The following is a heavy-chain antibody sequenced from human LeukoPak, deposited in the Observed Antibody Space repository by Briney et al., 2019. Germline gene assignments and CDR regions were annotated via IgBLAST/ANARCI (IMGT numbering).Heavy chain of an antibody. Sequence: ASVKVSCKASGYTFTSYYMHWVRQAPGQGLEWVGIINPSGGSTSYAQKFQGRVTMTRDTSTSTVYMELSSLRSEDTAVYYCAREVGGATLGYYYGMDVWGQGTTVTVSS. CDR3: AREVGGATLGYYYGMDV. CDR2: INPSGGST. V-gene: IGHV1-46*01. J-gene: IGHJ6*02. D-gene: IGHD1-26*01. CDR1: GYTFTSYY.